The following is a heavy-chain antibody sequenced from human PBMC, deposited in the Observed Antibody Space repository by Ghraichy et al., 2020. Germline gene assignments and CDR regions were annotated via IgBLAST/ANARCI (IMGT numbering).Heavy chain of an antibody. CDR1: GFTFSNAW. J-gene: IGHJ4*02. Sequence: GGSLRLSCAASGFTFSNAWMSWVRQAPGKGLEWVGRIKSKTDGGTTDYAAPVKGRFTISRDDSKTTLYLQMNSLKTEDTAVYYCTTDSVRIVGATEFCDYWGQGTLVTVSS. D-gene: IGHD1-26*01. CDR2: IKSKTDGGTT. V-gene: IGHV3-15*01. CDR3: TTDSVRIVGATEFCDY.